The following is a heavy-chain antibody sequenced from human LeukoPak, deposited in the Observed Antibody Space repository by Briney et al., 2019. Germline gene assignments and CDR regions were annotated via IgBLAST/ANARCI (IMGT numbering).Heavy chain of an antibody. V-gene: IGHV3-30*18. J-gene: IGHJ4*02. CDR1: AFTFSRSG. D-gene: IGHD6-19*01. Sequence: GGSLRPSCAASAFTFSRSGMHWVRQAPGKGLEWVAVIPYDGSNKYYADSVKGRFTISRDNSKNTLYLQMNSLRAEDTAVYYCAKWTEAVAGPFDYWGQGTLVTVSS. CDR3: AKWTEAVAGPFDY. CDR2: IPYDGSNK.